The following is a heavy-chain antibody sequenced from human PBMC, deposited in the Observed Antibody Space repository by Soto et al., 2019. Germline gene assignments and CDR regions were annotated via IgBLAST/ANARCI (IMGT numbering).Heavy chain of an antibody. CDR2: IYYSGST. Sequence: SETLSLPCTVSGGSISSYYWSWIRQPPGKGLEWIGYIYYSGSTNYNPSLKSRVTISVDTSKNQFSLKLSSVTAADTAVYYCAKHREIAAGLFDYWRQGTLVTVSS. CDR1: GGSISSYY. V-gene: IGHV4-59*08. D-gene: IGHD6-13*01. J-gene: IGHJ4*02. CDR3: AKHREIAAGLFDY.